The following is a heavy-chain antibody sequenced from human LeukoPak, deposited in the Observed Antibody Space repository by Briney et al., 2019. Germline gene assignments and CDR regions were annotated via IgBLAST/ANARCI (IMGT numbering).Heavy chain of an antibody. J-gene: IGHJ4*02. D-gene: IGHD6-13*01. Sequence: TGGSLRLSCAASGFTFSSYAMHWVRQAPGKGLEWVAVISYDGSNKYYADSVKGRFTISRDNSKNTLYLQMNSLRAEDTAVYYCAKNTGYSSSWPPIYFDYWGQGTLVTVSS. CDR1: GFTFSSYA. V-gene: IGHV3-30-3*02. CDR2: ISYDGSNK. CDR3: AKNTGYSSSWPPIYFDY.